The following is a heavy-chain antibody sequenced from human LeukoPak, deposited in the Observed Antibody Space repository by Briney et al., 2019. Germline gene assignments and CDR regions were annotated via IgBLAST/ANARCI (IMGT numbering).Heavy chain of an antibody. V-gene: IGHV3-53*01. CDR1: GFTVSSNY. CDR3: ARVGAAILVFFDY. Sequence: GGSLRLSCAASGFTVSSNYMSWVRQAPGKGLEWVSVIYSGGSTYYADSVKGRFTISRHNSKNTLYLQMNSLRAEDTAVYYCARVGAAILVFFDYWGQGTLVTVSS. J-gene: IGHJ4*02. D-gene: IGHD2-2*01. CDR2: IYSGGST.